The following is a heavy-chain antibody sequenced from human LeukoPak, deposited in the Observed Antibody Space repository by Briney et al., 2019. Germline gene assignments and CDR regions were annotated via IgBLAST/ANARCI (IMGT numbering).Heavy chain of an antibody. CDR3: ARDLGDTGDY. Sequence: GASVRVSCKASGYTFTGYYMHLVRQAPGQGLEWMGWINPNSGGTNYAQKFQGRVTMTRDTSISTAYMELSRLRSDDTTVYYCARDLGDTGDYWGQGTLVTVSS. CDR2: INPNSGGT. V-gene: IGHV1-2*02. CDR1: GYTFTGYY. D-gene: IGHD3-16*01. J-gene: IGHJ4*02.